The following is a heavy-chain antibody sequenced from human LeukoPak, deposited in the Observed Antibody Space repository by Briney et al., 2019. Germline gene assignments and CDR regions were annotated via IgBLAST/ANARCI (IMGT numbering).Heavy chain of an antibody. CDR2: ITASGTAM. CDR3: ASSGSYRFDY. Sequence: GGSLRLSCAASGFTLSSYWMNWVRQAPGKGLEWVSHITASGTAMFYADSVKGRFTISRDNAKNSLYLQMNSLRDEDTAVYYCASSGSYRFDYWGQGTLVTVSS. CDR1: GFTLSSYW. J-gene: IGHJ4*02. V-gene: IGHV3-48*02. D-gene: IGHD1-26*01.